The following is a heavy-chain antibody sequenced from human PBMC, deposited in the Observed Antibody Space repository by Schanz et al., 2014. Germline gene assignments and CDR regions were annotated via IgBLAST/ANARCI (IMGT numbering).Heavy chain of an antibody. CDR3: ARGGRTAGAFDI. V-gene: IGHV3-33*08. CDR1: GFSLDIFA. Sequence: VHLLESGGGLVEPGGSLRLSCATSGFSLDIFAVSWVRQAPGKGLEWVAVIWNDGNKKYYSESVQGRFSISRDNSKNTLYLQMNSLRTEDTAVYYCARGGRTAGAFDIWRQGAMVTVSS. D-gene: IGHD1-1*01. CDR2: IWNDGNKK. J-gene: IGHJ3*02.